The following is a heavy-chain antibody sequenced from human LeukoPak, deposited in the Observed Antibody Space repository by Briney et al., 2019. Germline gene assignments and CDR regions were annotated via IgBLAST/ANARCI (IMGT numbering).Heavy chain of an antibody. CDR1: GGSISSYY. D-gene: IGHD6-19*01. V-gene: IGHV4-4*07. CDR2: IYTSGST. CDR3: ARVPDSSGWYNWFDP. J-gene: IGHJ5*02. Sequence: SETLSLTCTVSGGSISSYYWSWIRQPAGKGLEWVGRIYTSGSTNYNPSLKSRVTISVDKSKNQFSLKLSSVTAADTAVYYCARVPDSSGWYNWFDPWGQGTLVTVSS.